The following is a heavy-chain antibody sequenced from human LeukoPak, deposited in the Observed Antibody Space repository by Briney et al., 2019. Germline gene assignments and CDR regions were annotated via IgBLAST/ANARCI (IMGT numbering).Heavy chain of an antibody. CDR2: IYHSGST. CDR1: GGSISSSNW. J-gene: IGHJ4*02. V-gene: IGHV4-4*02. CDR3: ARDSGTYCGGDCYLDY. Sequence: SETLSLTCAVSGGSISSSNWWSWVRQPPGKGLEWIGEIYHSGSTNYNPSLKSRVTISVDKSKNQFSLKLSSVTAADTAVYYCARDSGTYCGGDCYLDYWGQGTLVTVSS. D-gene: IGHD2-21*02.